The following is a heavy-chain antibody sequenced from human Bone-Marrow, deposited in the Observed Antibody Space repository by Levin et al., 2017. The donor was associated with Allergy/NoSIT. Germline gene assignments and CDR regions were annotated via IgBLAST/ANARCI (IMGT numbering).Heavy chain of an antibody. V-gene: IGHV4-39*01. J-gene: IGHJ5*02. D-gene: IGHD6-13*01. CDR1: GGSISSSSYY. CDR2: IYYSGST. CDR3: ARGSSPAFLGLSWFDP. Sequence: TSETLSLTCTVSGGSISSSSYYWGWIRQPPGKGLEWIGSIYYSGSTYYNPSLKSRVTISVDTSKNQFSLKLSSVTAADTAVYYCARGSSPAFLGLSWFDPWGQGTLVTVSS.